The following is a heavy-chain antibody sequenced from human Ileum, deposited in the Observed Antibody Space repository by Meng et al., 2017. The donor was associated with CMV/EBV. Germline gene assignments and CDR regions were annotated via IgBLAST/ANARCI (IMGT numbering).Heavy chain of an antibody. D-gene: IGHD3-9*01. CDR2: IFHSWTT. Sequence: PPHTLLLTCCVHGGTYSRDDYYWSWIRPPPGKRLGWIGYIFHSWTTYYSPSLKSRVTLSVDKSKTPFSLDLSSVTAADTAVYYCGRDYTGYGGMAVWGQGTTVTVSS. CDR1: GGTYSRDDYY. J-gene: IGHJ6*02. V-gene: IGHV4-30-4*08. CDR3: GRDYTGYGGMAV.